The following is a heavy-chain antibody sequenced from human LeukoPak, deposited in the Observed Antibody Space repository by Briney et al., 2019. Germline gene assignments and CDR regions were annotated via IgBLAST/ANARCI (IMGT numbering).Heavy chain of an antibody. V-gene: IGHV3-21*01. J-gene: IGHJ4*02. Sequence: KPGGSLRLSCAASGFTFSSYSMNWVRQAPGKGLEWVSSISSSSSYIYYADSVKGRFTISRDNAKNSLYLQMNSLRAEDTAVYYRASGIVGATYFDYWGQGTLVTVSS. CDR3: ASGIVGATYFDY. CDR2: ISSSSSYI. CDR1: GFTFSSYS. D-gene: IGHD1-26*01.